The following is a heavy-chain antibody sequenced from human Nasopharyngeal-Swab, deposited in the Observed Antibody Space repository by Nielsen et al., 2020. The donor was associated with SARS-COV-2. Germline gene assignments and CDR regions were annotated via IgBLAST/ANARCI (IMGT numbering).Heavy chain of an antibody. Sequence: GESLKISCAASGFSFRNYPMHWVRQASGKGLECVGRIGDKDHNYATTYGASVQGRFTISRDDSKNTAFLQMDSLKTEDTALYYCTTDFYFDYWGQGTLVTVSS. V-gene: IGHV3-73*01. CDR1: GFSFRNYP. J-gene: IGHJ4*02. CDR2: IGDKDHNYAT. CDR3: TTDFYFDY.